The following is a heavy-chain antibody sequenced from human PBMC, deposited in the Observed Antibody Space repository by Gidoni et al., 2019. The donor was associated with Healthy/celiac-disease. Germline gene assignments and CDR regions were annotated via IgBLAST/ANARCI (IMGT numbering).Heavy chain of an antibody. J-gene: IGHJ4*02. CDR1: GFTFSSYG. CDR2: ISYDGSNK. D-gene: IGHD3-10*01. Sequence: QVQLVESGGGVVQPGRSLRLTCAACGFTFSSYGMRWVRQAPGKGLEWVAVISYDGSNKYYADSVKGRFTISRDNSKNTLYLQMNSLRAEDTAVYYCAKLGLWFGESEYYFDYWGQGTLVTVSS. CDR3: AKLGLWFGESEYYFDY. V-gene: IGHV3-30*18.